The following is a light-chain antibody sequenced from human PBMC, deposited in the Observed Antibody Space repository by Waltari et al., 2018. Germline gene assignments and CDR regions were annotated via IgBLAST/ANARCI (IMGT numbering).Light chain of an antibody. J-gene: IGLJ3*02. CDR1: SSDVGGYKY. CDR2: DVK. CDR3: SSYTSSRTVV. Sequence: QSALAQPAAVSGSPGQSITISRTGTSSDVGGYKYVSWYQQHTDKDPRLLVYDVKTRPSGVSVPFPASKSVNTASLTISGLQAEDEADYFCSSYTSSRTVVFGGGTKLTVL. V-gene: IGLV2-14*03.